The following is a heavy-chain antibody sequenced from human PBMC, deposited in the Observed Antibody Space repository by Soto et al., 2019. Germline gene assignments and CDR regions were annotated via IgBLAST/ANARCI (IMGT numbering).Heavy chain of an antibody. CDR3: AKAPESVGLRYFDPVKYYFDY. CDR1: GFTFSSYA. D-gene: IGHD3-9*01. CDR2: ISGSGGST. J-gene: IGHJ4*02. Sequence: GESLKISCAASGFTFSSYAMSWVRQAPGKGLEWVSAISGSGGSTYYADSVKGRFTISRDNSKNTLYLQMNSLRAEDTAVYYCAKAPESVGLRYFDPVKYYFDYWGQGTLVTVSS. V-gene: IGHV3-23*01.